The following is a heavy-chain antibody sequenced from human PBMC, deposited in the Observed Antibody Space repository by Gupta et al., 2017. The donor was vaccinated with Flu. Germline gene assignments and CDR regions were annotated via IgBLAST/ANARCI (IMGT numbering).Heavy chain of an antibody. Sequence: QVQLQESGPGLVKPSQTLSLTCTVSGGSISSGGYYWSWIRQHPGKGLEWIGYMFYSGSTFYNPSLESRLTISRDTSKNQFSLKLNSVTAADTAVYYCARVRYSYGYGYDYWGQGTLVTVSS. CDR3: ARVRYSYGYGYDY. J-gene: IGHJ4*02. CDR2: MFYSGST. D-gene: IGHD5-18*01. CDR1: GGSISSGGYY. V-gene: IGHV4-31*03.